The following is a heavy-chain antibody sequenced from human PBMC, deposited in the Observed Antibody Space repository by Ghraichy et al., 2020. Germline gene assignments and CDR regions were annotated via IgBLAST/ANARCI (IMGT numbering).Heavy chain of an antibody. CDR2: IGSSGGPT. J-gene: IGHJ6*02. D-gene: IGHD3-3*01. Sequence: GGSLRLSCAASGFTFSSCAMSWVRQAPGKGLEWVSAIGSSGGPTYYADSVKGRFTISRDNSKNTLFLQMSSLRAEDTAVYYCAKGIIPTITRRGMDVWGQGTTVTVSS. CDR1: GFTFSSCA. CDR3: AKGIIPTITRRGMDV. V-gene: IGHV3-23*01.